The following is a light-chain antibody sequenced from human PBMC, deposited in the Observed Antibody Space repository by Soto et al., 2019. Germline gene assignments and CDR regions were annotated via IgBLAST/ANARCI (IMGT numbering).Light chain of an antibody. V-gene: IGKV3-20*01. Sequence: EIVLTQSPGTLSLSPGERATLSCRASQSVSSSYLAWYQQKPGQAPRLLIYGASSRATGIPDRFSGSGSGTDFTLTISRLEPEDFAVYFCQQYGSSSQYTFGQGTELEIK. J-gene: IGKJ2*01. CDR2: GAS. CDR1: QSVSSSY. CDR3: QQYGSSSQYT.